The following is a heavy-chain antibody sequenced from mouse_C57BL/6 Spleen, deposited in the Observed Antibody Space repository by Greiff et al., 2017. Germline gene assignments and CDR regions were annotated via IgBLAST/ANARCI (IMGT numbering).Heavy chain of an antibody. CDR3: ARGDYEDYYAMDY. CDR2: IYPGSGST. V-gene: IGHV1-55*01. D-gene: IGHD2-4*01. J-gene: IGHJ4*01. Sequence: QVQLQQSGAELVKPGASVKMSCKASGYTFTSYWITWVKQRPGQGLEWIGDIYPGSGSTNYNEKFKSKATLTVDTSSSTAYMQLSSLTSEDSAVYYCARGDYEDYYAMDYWGQGTSVTVSS. CDR1: GYTFTSYW.